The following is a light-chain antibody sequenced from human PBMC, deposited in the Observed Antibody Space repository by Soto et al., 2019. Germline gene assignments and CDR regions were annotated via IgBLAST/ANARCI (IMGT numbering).Light chain of an antibody. Sequence: QSALTQPPSASGSPGQSVTISCTGTSSDVGGYNYVSWYRQHPGKAPKLMIYEVSKRPSGVPDRFSGSKSGNTASLTVSGLQAEDEAAYYCSSYAGSNNFVFGTGTKLTVL. CDR1: SSDVGGYNY. CDR3: SSYAGSNNFV. CDR2: EVS. J-gene: IGLJ1*01. V-gene: IGLV2-8*01.